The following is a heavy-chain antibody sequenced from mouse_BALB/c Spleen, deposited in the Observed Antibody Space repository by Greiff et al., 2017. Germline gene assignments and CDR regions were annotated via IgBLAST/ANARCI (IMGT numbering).Heavy chain of an antibody. D-gene: IGHD1-1*01. J-gene: IGHJ4*01. CDR1: GDSITSGY. CDR3: ATHYYGSRGYAMDY. V-gene: IGHV3-8*02. Sequence: DVHLVESGPSLVKPSQTLSLTCSVTGDSITSGYWNWIRKFPGNKLEYMGYISYSGSTYYNPSLKSRISITRDTSKNQYYLQLNSVTTEDTATYYCATHYYGSRGYAMDYWGQGTSVTVSS. CDR2: ISYSGST.